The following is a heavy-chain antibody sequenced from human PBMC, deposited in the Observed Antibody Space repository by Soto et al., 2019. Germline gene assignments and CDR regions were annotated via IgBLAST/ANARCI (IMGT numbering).Heavy chain of an antibody. CDR1: GYTFTSYY. D-gene: IGHD2-15*01. J-gene: IGHJ4*02. CDR3: ARALGYCSGGTCYGAPYYDY. CDR2: INPSGGSG. V-gene: IGHV1-46*04. Sequence: QVQLVQSGAEVKKPGASMKVSCKTSGYTFTSYYVHWVRQAPGQGLEWMGIINPSGGSGSSAQKLQGRLTMTRDTSTSTVYMELSSLTSEDTAVYYCARALGYCSGGTCYGAPYYDYWGQGTLVTVSS.